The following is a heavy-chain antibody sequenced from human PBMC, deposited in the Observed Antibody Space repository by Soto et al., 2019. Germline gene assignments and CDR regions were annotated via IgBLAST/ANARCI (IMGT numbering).Heavy chain of an antibody. CDR2: IIPILGIA. D-gene: IGHD2-15*01. CDR3: ARPRDLNSSVGSCYPPNNYAFDI. CDR1: GGTFSSYT. J-gene: IGHJ3*02. V-gene: IGHV1-69*02. Sequence: VKVSCKASGGTFSSYTISWVRQAPGQGLEWMGRIIPILGIANYAQKFQGRATITADKSTSTAYMELSSLRSEDTAVYYCARPRDLNSSVGSCYPPNNYAFDIWGKGTMVTV.